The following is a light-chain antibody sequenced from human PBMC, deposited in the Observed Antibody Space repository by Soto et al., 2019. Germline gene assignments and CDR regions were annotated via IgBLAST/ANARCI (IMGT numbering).Light chain of an antibody. CDR3: QQYGSSSWT. V-gene: IGKV3-20*01. CDR1: QSVSSSY. CDR2: GAS. J-gene: IGKJ1*01. Sequence: EIVLTQSPGTLSLSPGESATLSCRASQSVSSSYLAWYQQKPGQAPRLLIYGASSRATGITDRFSGSGSGTDFTLTISRLEPEDFAVYYCQQYGSSSWTFGQGNKVEIK.